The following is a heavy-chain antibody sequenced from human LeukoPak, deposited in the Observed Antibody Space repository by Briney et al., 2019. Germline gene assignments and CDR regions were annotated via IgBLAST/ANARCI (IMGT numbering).Heavy chain of an antibody. CDR2: INPNSGGT. V-gene: IGHV1-2*04. CDR3: ARGGAYYYGSGSYLYYFDY. CDR1: GYTFTGYY. J-gene: IGHJ4*02. D-gene: IGHD3-10*01. Sequence: GASVKVSCKASGYTFTGYYMHWVRQAPGQGLEWMGWINPNSGGTNYAQKFQGWVTMTRDTSISTAYMELSRLRPDDTVVYYCARGGAYYYGSGSYLYYFDYWGQGTLVTVSS.